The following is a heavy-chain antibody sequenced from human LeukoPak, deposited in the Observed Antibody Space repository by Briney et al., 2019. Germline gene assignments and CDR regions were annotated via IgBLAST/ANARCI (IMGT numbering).Heavy chain of an antibody. J-gene: IGHJ4*02. D-gene: IGHD5-12*01. CDR3: ARLVATISGAKKIDY. CDR1: GYTFTSYG. V-gene: IGHV1-18*01. CDR2: ISAYNGNT. Sequence: ASVKVSCKASGYTFTSYGISWVRQAPGQGLEWMGWISAYNGNTNYAQKLQGRVTMTTDTSTSTAYMELRSLRSDDTAVYYCARLVATISGAKKIDYWGQGTPVTVSS.